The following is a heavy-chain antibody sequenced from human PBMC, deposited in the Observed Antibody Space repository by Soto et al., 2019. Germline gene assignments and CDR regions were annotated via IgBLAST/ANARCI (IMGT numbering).Heavy chain of an antibody. J-gene: IGHJ6*02. V-gene: IGHV1-69*06. Sequence: SVKVSCKASGGTFSSYAISWVLQAPGQGLEWMGGIIPIFGTANYAQKFQGRVTITADKSTSTAYMELSSLRSEDTAVYYCARSDAVVPAAMFYYYGMDVWGQGTTVTVSS. CDR3: ARSDAVVPAAMFYYYGMDV. D-gene: IGHD2-2*01. CDR1: GGTFSSYA. CDR2: IIPIFGTA.